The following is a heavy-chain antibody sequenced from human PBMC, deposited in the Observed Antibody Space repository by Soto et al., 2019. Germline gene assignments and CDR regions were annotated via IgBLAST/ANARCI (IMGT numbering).Heavy chain of an antibody. J-gene: IGHJ4*02. D-gene: IGHD4-17*01. V-gene: IGHV1-18*01. CDR2: ISAYNGTA. CDR1: GYTFTNYG. Sequence: ASVKVSCKASGYTFTNYGITWVRQAPGQGLEWMGGISAYNGTANYAQKFQGRVTITTDESTSTAYMELSSLRSEDTAVYYCARSYGGNLVDPFDYWGQGTLVTVSS. CDR3: ARSYGGNLVDPFDY.